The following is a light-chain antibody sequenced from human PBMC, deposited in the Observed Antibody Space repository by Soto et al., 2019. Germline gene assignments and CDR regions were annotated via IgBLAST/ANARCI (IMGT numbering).Light chain of an antibody. CDR2: AAS. Sequence: DIQLTXSPSFLSAXXXXXVTISCRASQGISNYLAWYQQKPGSAPKFLIYAASTLQSGVPSRFSGSGSGTDFTLTISTLQPEDFATYYCQQLHSYPITFGRGTRLEIK. J-gene: IGKJ5*01. CDR3: QQLHSYPIT. CDR1: QGISNY. V-gene: IGKV1-9*01.